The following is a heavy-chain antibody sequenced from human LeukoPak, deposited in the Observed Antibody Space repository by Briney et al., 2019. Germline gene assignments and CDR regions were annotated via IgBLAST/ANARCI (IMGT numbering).Heavy chain of an antibody. CDR1: GFTFSDYI. CDR3: ARGIDYYDSSGYPEYFQH. J-gene: IGHJ1*01. Sequence: GGSLRLSCAASGFTFSDYIMNWVRQAPGKGLEWVSYISSSGSTIYYADSVKGRFTISRDNAKNSLYLQMNSLRAEDTAVYYCARGIDYYDSSGYPEYFQHWGQGTLVTVSS. V-gene: IGHV3-48*04. D-gene: IGHD3-22*01. CDR2: ISSSGSTI.